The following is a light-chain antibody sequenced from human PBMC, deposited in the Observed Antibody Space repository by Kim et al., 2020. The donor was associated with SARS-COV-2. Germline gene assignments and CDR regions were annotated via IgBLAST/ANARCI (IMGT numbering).Light chain of an antibody. CDR3: QKYNSAPPA. CDR2: AAS. V-gene: IGKV1-27*01. Sequence: AAVGDRVTITCRASQGISNYLAWYQQKPGKVPKLLIYAASTLQSGVPSRFSGSGSGTDFTLTISSLQPEDVATYYCQKYNSAPPAFGQGTRLEIK. J-gene: IGKJ5*01. CDR1: QGISNY.